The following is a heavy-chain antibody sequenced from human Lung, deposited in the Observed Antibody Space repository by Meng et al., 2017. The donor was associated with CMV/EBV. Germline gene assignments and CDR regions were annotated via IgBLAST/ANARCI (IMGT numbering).Heavy chain of an antibody. D-gene: IGHD3-16*01. Sequence: GGSXRLXCAASGFTFSAHAVHWVRQAPGKGLEWVASISYEGSNKYYSDSVKGRFTISRDNSENMLYVQMNSLRAEDTAVYYCARDGRYLHIRTFGGGLDVWXQGTXVTVSS. CDR2: ISYEGSNK. CDR1: GFTFSAHA. J-gene: IGHJ6*02. V-gene: IGHV3-30*04. CDR3: ARDGRYLHIRTFGGGLDV.